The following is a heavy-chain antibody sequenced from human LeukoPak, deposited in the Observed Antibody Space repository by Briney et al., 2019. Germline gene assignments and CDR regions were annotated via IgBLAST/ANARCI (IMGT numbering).Heavy chain of an antibody. J-gene: IGHJ5*02. CDR1: GYTFTSYD. Sequence: GASVKVSCTASGYTFTSYDINWVRQATGQGLEWMGWMNPDSGNTSYAQKFQGRVTMTRNASISTAYMELSSLRSEDTAMYYCARGLHCSKANCRRGEWFDPWGQGTLVTVSS. V-gene: IGHV1-8*01. CDR2: MNPDSGNT. CDR3: ARGLHCSKANCRRGEWFDP. D-gene: IGHD2-2*01.